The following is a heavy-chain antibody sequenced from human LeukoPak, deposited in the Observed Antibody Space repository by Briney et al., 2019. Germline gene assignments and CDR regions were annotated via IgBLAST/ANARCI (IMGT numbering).Heavy chain of an antibody. CDR1: GGSFSGYY. D-gene: IGHD4-17*01. CDR2: INHSGST. V-gene: IGHV4-34*01. Sequence: SETLSLTCAVYGGSFSGYYWSWIRQPPGKGLEWIGEINHSGSTNYNPSLKSRVTISVDTSKNQFSLKLSSVTAADTAVYYCASVGLTVTTDYWGQGTLVTVSS. CDR3: ASVGLTVTTDY. J-gene: IGHJ4*02.